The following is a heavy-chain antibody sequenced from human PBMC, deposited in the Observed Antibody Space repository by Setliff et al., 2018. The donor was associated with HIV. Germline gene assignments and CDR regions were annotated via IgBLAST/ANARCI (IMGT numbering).Heavy chain of an antibody. CDR2: INPIFGTP. Sequence: ASVKVSCKASGGTFNIYSIHWVRQAPGQGLEWMGGINPIFGTPHYGQRFQGRVTITADESTSTAYMELNGLKFDDTAVYYCARRTDSSGWPFDSWGRGTLVTVSS. V-gene: IGHV1-69*13. CDR1: GGTFNIYS. D-gene: IGHD6-19*01. CDR3: ARRTDSSGWPFDS. J-gene: IGHJ4*02.